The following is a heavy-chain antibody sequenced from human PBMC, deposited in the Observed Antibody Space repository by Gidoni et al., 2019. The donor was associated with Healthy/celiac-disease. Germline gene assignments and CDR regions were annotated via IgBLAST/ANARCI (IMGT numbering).Heavy chain of an antibody. CDR3: ARVPPPIVVVPAAIQGDAFDI. Sequence: QVQLQESGPGLVKPSQTLSLTCPFPGGSIRSGCYYWSWIRQHPGKGLEWIGYIYYSGSTYYNPALKSRVTISVDTSKNQFSLKLSSVTAADTAVYYCARVPPPIVVVPAAIQGDAFDIWGQGTMVTVSS. V-gene: IGHV4-31*03. CDR2: IYYSGST. CDR1: GGSIRSGCYY. D-gene: IGHD2-2*02. J-gene: IGHJ3*02.